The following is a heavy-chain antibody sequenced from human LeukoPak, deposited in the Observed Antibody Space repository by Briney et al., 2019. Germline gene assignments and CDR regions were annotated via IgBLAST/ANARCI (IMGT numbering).Heavy chain of an antibody. Sequence: SETLSLTCTVSGYFINSNYYWGWIRPPPGKGLEWIATISHSGSTYYNPSLKSRVTISVETSKSQFSLKLSSATAADTAVYYCARINTIMATFDYWGQGTLVTVSS. V-gene: IGHV4-38-2*02. CDR3: ARINTIMATFDY. J-gene: IGHJ4*02. CDR1: GYFINSNYY. D-gene: IGHD5-24*01. CDR2: ISHSGST.